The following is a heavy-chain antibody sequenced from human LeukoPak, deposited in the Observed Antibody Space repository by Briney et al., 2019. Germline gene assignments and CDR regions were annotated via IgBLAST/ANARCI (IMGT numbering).Heavy chain of an antibody. CDR3: AKANVVAAMADWFDP. Sequence: GGSLRLSCAASGFTFSSYAMSWVRQAPGKGLEWVSAISGSGGSTYYADSVKGRFTISRDNSKNTLYLQMDSLRAEDTAVYYCAKANVVAAMADWFDPWGQGTLVTVSS. J-gene: IGHJ5*02. CDR1: GFTFSSYA. CDR2: ISGSGGST. V-gene: IGHV3-23*01. D-gene: IGHD2-15*01.